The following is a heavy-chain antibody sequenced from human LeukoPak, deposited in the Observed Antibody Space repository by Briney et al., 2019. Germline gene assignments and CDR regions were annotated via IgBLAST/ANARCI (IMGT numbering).Heavy chain of an antibody. V-gene: IGHV3-64*01. D-gene: IGHD2-15*01. Sequence: GGSLRLSCAPSGFTFSSYAMLWVREAPGKELEYVSAISSNGGSTYYANSVKGRFTISRDNSKNTVYLQMNSLRAEDTAVYYCAKHGLPLVVISAPLDYWGQGTLVTVAS. CDR1: GFTFSSYA. J-gene: IGHJ4*02. CDR2: ISSNGGST. CDR3: AKHGLPLVVISAPLDY.